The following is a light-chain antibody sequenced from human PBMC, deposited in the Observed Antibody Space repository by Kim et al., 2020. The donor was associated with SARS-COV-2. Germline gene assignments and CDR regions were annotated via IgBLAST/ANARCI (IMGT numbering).Light chain of an antibody. CDR2: DVS. J-gene: IGLJ1*01. CDR3: SSYTSSSHV. V-gene: IGLV2-14*01. Sequence: QSALTQPASVSGSPGQSITISCTGTSSDVGGYNYVSWYQQHPGKAPKLMIYDVSKRPSGVSNRFSGSKSGNTASLTISGLQAEDDADYYCSSYTSSSHVFGTGTKVTVL. CDR1: SSDVGGYNY.